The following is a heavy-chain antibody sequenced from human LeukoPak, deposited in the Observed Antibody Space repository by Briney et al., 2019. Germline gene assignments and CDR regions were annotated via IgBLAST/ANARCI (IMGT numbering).Heavy chain of an antibody. D-gene: IGHD6-6*01. Sequence: GASVKVSCKASGYTFTSYAISWVRQAPGQGLERMGGIIPIFGTANYAQKFQGRVTITTDESTSTAYMELSSLRSEDTAVYYCARVSTSIAARPYYFDYWGQGTLVTVSS. J-gene: IGHJ4*02. CDR2: IIPIFGTA. CDR1: GYTFTSYA. V-gene: IGHV1-69*05. CDR3: ARVSTSIAARPYYFDY.